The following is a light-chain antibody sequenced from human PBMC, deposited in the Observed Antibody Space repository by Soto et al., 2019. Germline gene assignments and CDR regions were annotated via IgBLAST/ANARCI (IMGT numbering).Light chain of an antibody. V-gene: IGKV3-20*01. J-gene: IGKJ3*01. Sequence: EIVLTQSTGTLSLSPGERATLSCRASQSVSSSYLAWYQQKPGQAPRLLIYGASSRATGIPDRFSGSGSGTDFTLTISRLEPEDFAVYYCQQYGSAPFTFGPGTTVDIK. CDR2: GAS. CDR3: QQYGSAPFT. CDR1: QSVSSSY.